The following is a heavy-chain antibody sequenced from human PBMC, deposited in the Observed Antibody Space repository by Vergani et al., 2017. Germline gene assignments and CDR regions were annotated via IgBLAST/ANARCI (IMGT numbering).Heavy chain of an antibody. V-gene: IGHV4-61*02. CDR3: ARDTAVADDVFDL. CDR2: IYTSGST. D-gene: IGHD6-19*01. J-gene: IGHJ3*01. CDR1: GTSVSSGTHY. Sequence: QVQLQESGPGLVRPSETLSLTCSVSGTSVSSGTHYWNWIWQPADKTLEWIGRIYTSGSTDYNPTLRSRITLSLVRSTNQVSLKVSSVTAADTAVYFCARDTAVADDVFDLWGQGTLVSVSA.